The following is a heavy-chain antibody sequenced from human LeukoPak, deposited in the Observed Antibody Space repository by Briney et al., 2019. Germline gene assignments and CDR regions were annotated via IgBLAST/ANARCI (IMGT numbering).Heavy chain of an antibody. V-gene: IGHV1-2*02. CDR3: ARVPPPIRYGIVVVVAAGFDP. J-gene: IGHJ5*02. CDR1: GYTFTGYY. D-gene: IGHD2-15*01. Sequence: GASVKVSCKASGYTFTGYYMHWVRQAPGQGLEWMGWINPNSGGTNYAQKFQGRVTMTRDTSISTAYMELSRLRSDDTAVYYCARVPPPIRYGIVVVVAAGFDPWGQGTLVTVSS. CDR2: INPNSGGT.